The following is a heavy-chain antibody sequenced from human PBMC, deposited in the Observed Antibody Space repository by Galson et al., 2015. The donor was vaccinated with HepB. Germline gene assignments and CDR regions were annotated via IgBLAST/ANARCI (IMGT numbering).Heavy chain of an antibody. J-gene: IGHJ4*02. V-gene: IGHV3-30*03. CDR2: ISNDGNKK. CDR3: ARRYGSAWNLGY. CDR1: GFTFSSSG. Sequence: SLRLSCAASGFTFSSSGMHWVRQAPGKGLEWVAAISNDGNKKYYADSVEGRFTISRDNSKNTLYLQMNSLGAEDTAMYYCARRYGSAWNLGYWGQGTLVIVSS. D-gene: IGHD6-19*01.